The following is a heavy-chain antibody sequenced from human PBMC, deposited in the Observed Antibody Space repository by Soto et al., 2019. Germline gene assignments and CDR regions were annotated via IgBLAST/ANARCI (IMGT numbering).Heavy chain of an antibody. CDR2: IYRGDSET. J-gene: IGHJ4*02. CDR1: GCNFTSYW. D-gene: IGHD3-22*01. Sequence: PDESLKSSWNGAGCNFTSYWGGCVSQIPRKGKEWIRIIYRGDSETRYSPACQGQVTISAEKSINTAYLQWSSLKASDPAMSYCARHDSSGYELYYFDYWGQGSLVTVSS. V-gene: IGHV5-51*01. CDR3: ARHDSSGYELYYFDY.